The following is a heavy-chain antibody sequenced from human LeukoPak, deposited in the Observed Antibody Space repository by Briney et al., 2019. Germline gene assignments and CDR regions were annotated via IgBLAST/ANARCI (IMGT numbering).Heavy chain of an antibody. J-gene: IGHJ5*02. CDR2: INHSGST. D-gene: IGHD6-13*01. CDR1: GGSFSGYY. Sequence: SETLSLTCAVYGGSFSGYYWSWIRQPPGKGLEWIGEINHSGSTNYNPSLKSRVTISVDTSKNQFSLKLSSVTAADTAVYYCARATYSSSWYFAFDPWGQGTLVTVSS. CDR3: ARATYSSSWYFAFDP. V-gene: IGHV4-34*01.